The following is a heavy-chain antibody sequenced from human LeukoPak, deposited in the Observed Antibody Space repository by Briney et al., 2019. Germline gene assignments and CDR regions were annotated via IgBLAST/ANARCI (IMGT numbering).Heavy chain of an antibody. J-gene: IGHJ3*02. CDR2: IDNDGSST. Sequence: GGSLRLSCAASGFTFSSYWTHWVRQVPGKGLVWVSRIDNDGSSTSYADSVKGRFTISRDNAKNTLYLQMNSLRAEDTAVYYCVRVRIDGSPGAFDIWGQGTMVTVSS. CDR1: GFTFSSYW. CDR3: VRVRIDGSPGAFDI. V-gene: IGHV3-74*01. D-gene: IGHD5-24*01.